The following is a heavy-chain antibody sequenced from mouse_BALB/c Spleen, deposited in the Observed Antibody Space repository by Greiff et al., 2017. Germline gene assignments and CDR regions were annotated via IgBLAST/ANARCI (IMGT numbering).Heavy chain of an antibody. D-gene: IGHD4-1*01. Sequence: EVNVVESGGDLVKPGGSLKLSCAASGFTFSSYGMSWVRQTPDKRLEWVATISSGGSYTYYPDSVKGRFTISRDNAKNTLYLQMSSLKSEDTAMYYCARGINWDYFDYWGQGTTLTVSS. CDR1: GFTFSSYG. CDR2: ISSGGSYT. V-gene: IGHV5-6*01. CDR3: ARGINWDYFDY. J-gene: IGHJ2*01.